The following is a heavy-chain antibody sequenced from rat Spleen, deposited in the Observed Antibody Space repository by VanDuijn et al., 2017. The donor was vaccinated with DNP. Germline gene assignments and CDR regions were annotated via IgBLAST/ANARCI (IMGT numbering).Heavy chain of an antibody. Sequence: QVQLRQSGAELAKPGSSVKISCKASGYTFTSYYINWIKQTTGQGLEYLGYINTGSGGTNYNEKFRGKATLTVDTSSNTAFMQLSSLTPDDSAVYYCARRRLPYWYFDFWGPGTMVTVSS. CDR3: ARRRLPYWYFDF. J-gene: IGHJ1*01. CDR2: INTGSGGT. CDR1: GYTFTSYY. V-gene: IGHV1-43*01. D-gene: IGHD1-4*01.